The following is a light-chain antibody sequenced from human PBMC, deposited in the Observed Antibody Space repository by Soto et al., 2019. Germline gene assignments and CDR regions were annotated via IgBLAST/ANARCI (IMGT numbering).Light chain of an antibody. J-gene: IGKJ2*01. CDR3: LQHNSYPYT. CDR2: DTS. Sequence: SQDISRFVAWFQQKPGKAPERLIYDTSTLQVGVPSRFSGGGSGTEFTLAISGLQPEDFATYYCLQHNSYPYTFGQGTKVDIK. CDR1: QDISRF. V-gene: IGKV1-17*03.